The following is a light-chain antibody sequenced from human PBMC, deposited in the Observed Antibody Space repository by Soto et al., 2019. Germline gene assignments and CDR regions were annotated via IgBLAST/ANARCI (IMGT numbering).Light chain of an antibody. Sequence: QSVLTQPPSASGTPGQRVTISCSGSSSNIGSNTVNWYQHLPGTAPKLLIYTDDQRPSGVPDRFSGSRSGTSASLAISGLQYEDEAVYYCAAWDDSLNGDVVFGGGTKLTVL. V-gene: IGLV1-44*01. J-gene: IGLJ2*01. CDR1: SSNIGSNT. CDR3: AAWDDSLNGDVV. CDR2: TDD.